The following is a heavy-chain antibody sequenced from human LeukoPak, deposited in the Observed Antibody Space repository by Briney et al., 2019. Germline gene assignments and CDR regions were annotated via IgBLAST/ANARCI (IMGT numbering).Heavy chain of an antibody. Sequence: SETLSLTLCSPWGSLRSFYYGWIRPRAGEGPEWGGYIYYSGSTNYSPSLKSRVTISVDTSKNQFSLKLSSVTAADTAVYYCARHRGYSYGYIDYWGQGTLVTVSS. V-gene: IGHV4-59*08. D-gene: IGHD5-18*01. CDR2: IYYSGST. CDR1: WGSLRSFY. CDR3: ARHRGYSYGYIDY. J-gene: IGHJ4*02.